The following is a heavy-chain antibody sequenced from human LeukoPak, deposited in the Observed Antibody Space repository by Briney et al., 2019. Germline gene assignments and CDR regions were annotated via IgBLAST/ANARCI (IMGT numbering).Heavy chain of an antibody. V-gene: IGHV1-46*01. J-gene: IGHJ4*02. Sequence: ASVKVSCKASGYTFTSYYMRWVRQAPGQGLEWMGIINPSGGSTSYAQKFQGRVTMTRDTSTSTVYMELSSLRSEDTAVYYCARKVPAVPFDYWGQGTLVTVSS. CDR2: INPSGGST. CDR1: GYTFTSYY. D-gene: IGHD2-2*01. CDR3: ARKVPAVPFDY.